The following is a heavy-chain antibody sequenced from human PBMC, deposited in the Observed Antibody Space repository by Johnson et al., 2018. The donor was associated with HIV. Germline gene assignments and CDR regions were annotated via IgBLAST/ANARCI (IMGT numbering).Heavy chain of an antibody. Sequence: VQLVESGGGVVQPGGSLRLSCAASGFTFSSYGMHWVRQAPGKGLEWVAFIRYDGSNKYYADSVKGRFTISRDNSKNTLYLQMNSLRAEDTAVYYCAKDFHYYDSSGFNDAFDIWGQGTMVTVSS. J-gene: IGHJ3*02. D-gene: IGHD3-22*01. CDR1: GFTFSSYG. V-gene: IGHV3-30*02. CDR2: IRYDGSNK. CDR3: AKDFHYYDSSGFNDAFDI.